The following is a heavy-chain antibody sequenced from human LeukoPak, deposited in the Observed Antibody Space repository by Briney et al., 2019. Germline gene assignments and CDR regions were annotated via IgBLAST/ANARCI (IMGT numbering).Heavy chain of an antibody. V-gene: IGHV3-23*01. CDR1: GFTFSSNA. J-gene: IGHJ6*03. CDR3: AKGLYSSGRGYMDV. D-gene: IGHD6-19*01. Sequence: PGGSLLLSCAASGFTFSSNAMAWVRQAPGKGLEWVSGISGRGDRAYYAESVKGRFTISRDNSKNTLYLQMNSLRAEDTAVYYCAKGLYSSGRGYMDVWGKGTTVTISS. CDR2: ISGRGDRA.